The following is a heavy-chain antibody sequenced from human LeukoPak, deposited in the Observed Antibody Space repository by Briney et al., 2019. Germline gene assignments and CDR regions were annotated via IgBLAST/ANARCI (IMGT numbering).Heavy chain of an antibody. CDR1: GYTFTSYG. Sequence: GASVTVSCKASGYTFTSYGISWVRQAPGQGLEWMGWISAYNGNTNYAQKLQGRVTMTTDTSTSTAYMELRSLRSDDTAVYYCARHTSYDSSGYYYYYGMDVWGQGTTVTVSS. V-gene: IGHV1-18*01. CDR3: ARHTSYDSSGYYYYYGMDV. J-gene: IGHJ6*02. CDR2: ISAYNGNT. D-gene: IGHD3-22*01.